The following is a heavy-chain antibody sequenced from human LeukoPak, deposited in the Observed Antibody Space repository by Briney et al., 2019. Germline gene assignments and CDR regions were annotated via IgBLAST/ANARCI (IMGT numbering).Heavy chain of an antibody. CDR2: IYTSGST. Sequence: SETLSLTCSVFGGSMSSYYWSWIRQPAGKGLEWIGRIYTSGSTNYNPSLKSRVTMSIDTSKSQFSLKLSSVTAADTAVYYCARTRYGSGSYTYLDYWGQGTLVTVSS. V-gene: IGHV4-4*07. D-gene: IGHD3-10*01. J-gene: IGHJ4*02. CDR3: ARTRYGSGSYTYLDY. CDR1: GGSMSSYY.